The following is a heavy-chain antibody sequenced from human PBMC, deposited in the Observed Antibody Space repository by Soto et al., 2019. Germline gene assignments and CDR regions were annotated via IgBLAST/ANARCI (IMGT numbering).Heavy chain of an antibody. CDR1: GYTRTELS. CDR2: FDPEDGET. CDR3: ATAPGVIVPYDAFDI. Sequence: ASVKVSCKVSGYTRTELSMHWVRQAPGKGLEWMGGFDPEDGETIYAQKFQGRVTMTEDTSTDTAYMELSSLRSEDTAVYYCATAPGVIVPYDAFDIWGQGTMVTVSS. V-gene: IGHV1-24*01. D-gene: IGHD3-22*01. J-gene: IGHJ3*02.